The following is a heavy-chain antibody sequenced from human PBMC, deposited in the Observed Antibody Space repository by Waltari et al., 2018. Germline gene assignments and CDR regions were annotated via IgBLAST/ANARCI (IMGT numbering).Heavy chain of an antibody. CDR3: ARGRGWEDLVAGDYYYGMDV. D-gene: IGHD6-19*01. J-gene: IGHJ6*02. V-gene: IGHV4-34*01. CDR1: GGSFTGHY. Sequence: QLHLQQWGAGLLRPSATLSLTCGVDGGSFTGHYWSWIRQTPGKGLEWIGEVNQSGHTNYNPSLTSRVTISVDTSKSQFFLTLISVTAADTAVYYCARGRGWEDLVAGDYYYGMDVWGQGTTVTVSS. CDR2: VNQSGHT.